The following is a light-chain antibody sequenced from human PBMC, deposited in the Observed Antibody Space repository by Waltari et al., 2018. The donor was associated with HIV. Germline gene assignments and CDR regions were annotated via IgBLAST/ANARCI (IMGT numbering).Light chain of an antibody. CDR3: QQYQTWPLT. V-gene: IGKV3-15*01. J-gene: IGKJ3*01. CDR2: GAS. CDR1: QSVGTN. Sequence: ETVMTQSPVTLSVSPGERATLSWRASQSVGTNVTWYQHKSGQAPRLLIYGASTRATAIPARFSGSGSGTEFTLTITSLQSDDYATYYCQQYQTWPLTFGPGTTVDI.